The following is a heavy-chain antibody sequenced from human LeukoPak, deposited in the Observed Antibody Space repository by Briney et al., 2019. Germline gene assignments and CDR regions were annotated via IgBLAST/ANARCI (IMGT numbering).Heavy chain of an antibody. D-gene: IGHD3-9*01. CDR1: GGTFSSYA. V-gene: IGHV1-69*06. CDR2: IIPIFGTA. Sequence: ASVKLSCKASGGTFSSYAISWVRQAPGQGLEWMGGIIPIFGTANYAQKFQVRVTITADKSTSTAYMELSSLRPEDTAVYYCARLYYDILTGYYGNWFDPWGQGTLVTVSS. CDR3: ARLYYDILTGYYGNWFDP. J-gene: IGHJ5*02.